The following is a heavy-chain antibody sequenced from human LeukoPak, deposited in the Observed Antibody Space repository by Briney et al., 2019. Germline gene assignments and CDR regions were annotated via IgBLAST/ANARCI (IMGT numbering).Heavy chain of an antibody. CDR3: ARAFKVGATSPFDY. CDR1: GFTFSSYW. V-gene: IGHV3-74*01. Sequence: GSLRLSCAASGFTFSSYWMHWVRQAPGKGLVWVSRINSDGSRTTYADSVKGRFTISRDNAKNTLYLQMNTLRAEDTAVYYCARAFKVGATSPFDYWGQGTLVTVSS. CDR2: INSDGSRT. J-gene: IGHJ4*02. D-gene: IGHD1-26*01.